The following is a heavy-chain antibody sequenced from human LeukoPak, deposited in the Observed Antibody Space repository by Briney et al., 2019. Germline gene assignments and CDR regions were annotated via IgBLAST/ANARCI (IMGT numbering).Heavy chain of an antibody. J-gene: IGHJ3*01. CDR3: ARDHVKLGSSFHPFDAFDV. D-gene: IGHD2-2*01. Sequence: GASVKVSCKASGYTFTSYAMNWVRQAPGQGLEWMGWININTGKPTYAQGFTGRFVFSLDTSVSTAYLQISSLKAEDTAVYYCARDHVKLGSSFHPFDAFDVRGQGTLVTASS. CDR1: GYTFTSYA. CDR2: ININTGKP. V-gene: IGHV7-4-1*02.